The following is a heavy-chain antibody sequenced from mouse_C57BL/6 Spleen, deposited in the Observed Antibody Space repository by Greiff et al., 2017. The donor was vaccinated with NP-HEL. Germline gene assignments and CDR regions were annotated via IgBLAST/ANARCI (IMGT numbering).Heavy chain of an antibody. CDR1: GFSLTSYG. Sequence: QVHVKQSGPGLVQPSQSLSITCTVSGFSLTSYGVHWVRQSPGKGLEWLGVIWSGGSTDYNAAFISRLSISKDNSNTHAFFQLNSLQADDTAIYYCARNNYYSNYYAMDYWGQGPSVTVSS. D-gene: IGHD2-5*01. V-gene: IGHV2-2*01. CDR3: ARNNYYSNYYAMDY. J-gene: IGHJ4*01. CDR2: IWSGGST.